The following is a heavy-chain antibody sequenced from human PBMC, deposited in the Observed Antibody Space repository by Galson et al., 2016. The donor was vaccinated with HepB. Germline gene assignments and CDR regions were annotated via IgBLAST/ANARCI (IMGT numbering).Heavy chain of an antibody. Sequence: SGATKYNPSLESRITISVDTSKNQFSLKLSSVTAADTAVYYCARGGASSRWLFPWGQGTLVTVSS. CDR2: SGAT. D-gene: IGHD3-22*01. J-gene: IGHJ5*02. CDR3: ARGGASSRWLFP. V-gene: IGHV4-59*09.